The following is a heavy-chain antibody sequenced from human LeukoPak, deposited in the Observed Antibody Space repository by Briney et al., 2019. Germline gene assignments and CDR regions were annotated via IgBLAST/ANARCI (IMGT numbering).Heavy chain of an antibody. CDR3: AKGPYSSSWHDAFDI. J-gene: IGHJ3*02. D-gene: IGHD6-13*01. Sequence: GRSLRLSCAASGFTFSSYGMHWVRQAPGKGLEGVAVISYDGSNKYYADSVKGRFTISRDNSKNTLYLQMNSLRAEDTAVYYCAKGPYSSSWHDAFDIWGQGTMVTVSS. CDR1: GFTFSSYG. CDR2: ISYDGSNK. V-gene: IGHV3-30*18.